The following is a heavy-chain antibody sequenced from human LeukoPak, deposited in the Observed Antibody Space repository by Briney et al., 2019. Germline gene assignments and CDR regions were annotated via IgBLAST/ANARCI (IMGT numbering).Heavy chain of an antibody. Sequence: PGGSLRLSCAASGFTFSSYSTNWVRQAPGKGLEWVSSISSSSSYIYYADSVKGRFTISRDNAKNSLYLQMNSLRAEDTAVYYCARDSGDSSGYYFDAFDIWGQGTMVTLSS. D-gene: IGHD3-22*01. CDR3: ARDSGDSSGYYFDAFDI. CDR1: GFTFSSYS. CDR2: ISSSSSYI. V-gene: IGHV3-21*01. J-gene: IGHJ3*02.